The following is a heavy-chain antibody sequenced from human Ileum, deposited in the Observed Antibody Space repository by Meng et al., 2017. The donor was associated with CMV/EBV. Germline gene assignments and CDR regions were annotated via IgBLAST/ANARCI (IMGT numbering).Heavy chain of an antibody. J-gene: IGHJ4*02. Sequence: VHLVGSGVGVVQPGGSLRLSVAASGFTLSNYWMQWVRQAPGKGLVWVASISFDGSSTNYADSVKGRFTMSRDNAKNTMYLQMNSVRVDDTAMYYCARTNNADYWGQGTLVTVSS. D-gene: IGHD1-14*01. CDR3: ARTNNADY. CDR2: ISFDGSST. CDR1: GFTLSNYW. V-gene: IGHV3-74*01.